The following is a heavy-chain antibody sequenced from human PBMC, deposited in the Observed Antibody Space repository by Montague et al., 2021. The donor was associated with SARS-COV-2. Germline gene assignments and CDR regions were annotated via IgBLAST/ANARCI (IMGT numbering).Heavy chain of an antibody. J-gene: IGHJ3*02. CDR3: ARGRPVQGSFRHFDSISSGALDI. V-gene: IGHV4-34*01. Sequence: SETLSLTCAVSRGSFSNYYWTWIRQSPGKGLEWIGEINQGGAPNYTPSLKSRVTISLDTSKKQISLKLNSVTVADTAVFFCARGRPVQGSFRHFDSISSGALDIWAHGSLVIVPS. CDR1: RGSFSNYY. CDR2: INQGGAP. D-gene: IGHD3-9*01.